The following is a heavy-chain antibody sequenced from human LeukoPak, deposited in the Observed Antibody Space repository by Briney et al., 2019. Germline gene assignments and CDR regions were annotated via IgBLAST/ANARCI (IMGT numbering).Heavy chain of an antibody. Sequence: GGSLRLSCAASGFTFSSYWMSWVRQAPGKGLEWVANIKQDGSEKYYVDSVKGRFTISRDNAKNSLYLQMNSLRAEDTAVYYCARGPYSSSWYGDFDYWGQGTLVTVSS. V-gene: IGHV3-7*01. CDR1: GFTFSSYW. CDR3: ARGPYSSSWYGDFDY. D-gene: IGHD6-13*01. CDR2: IKQDGSEK. J-gene: IGHJ4*02.